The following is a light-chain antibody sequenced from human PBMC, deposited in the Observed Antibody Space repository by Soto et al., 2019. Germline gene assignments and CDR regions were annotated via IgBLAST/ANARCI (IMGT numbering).Light chain of an antibody. V-gene: IGKV3-20*01. CDR1: QSVSSSY. CDR2: GAS. J-gene: IGKJ1*01. Sequence: EIVLTQSPGTLSLSPGERATLSCRASQSVSSSYLAWYQQKPGQPPRLLIYGASSRATGIPDRFSGSGSGTDFTLTISRLEPEDFEVYLCQWYGRSPRTFGQGTKVDIK. CDR3: QWYGRSPRT.